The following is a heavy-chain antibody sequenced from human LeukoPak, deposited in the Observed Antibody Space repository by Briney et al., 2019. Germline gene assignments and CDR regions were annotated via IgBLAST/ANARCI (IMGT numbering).Heavy chain of an antibody. J-gene: IGHJ4*02. CDR2: ISGSAGST. Sequence: GGSLRLSCAASGFRFSSYGMHWVRQAPGKGLEWVSAISGSAGSTYYADPVKGRFTISRDNSKNSLYLQMNSLRAEDTAVYYCARGGYSYAGLGYWGQGTLVTVSS. CDR1: GFRFSSYG. CDR3: ARGGYSYAGLGY. V-gene: IGHV3-23*01. D-gene: IGHD5-18*01.